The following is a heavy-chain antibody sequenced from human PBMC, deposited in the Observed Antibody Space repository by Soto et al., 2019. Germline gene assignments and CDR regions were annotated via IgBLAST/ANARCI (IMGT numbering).Heavy chain of an antibody. CDR3: ARGWAHYYGSGSYSY. Sequence: TLSLTCAVYGGSFSGYYWSWIRQPPGKGLEWIGEINHSGSTNYNPSLKSRVTISVDTSKNQFSLKLSSVTAADTAVYYCARGWAHYYGSGSYSYWGQGTLVTVSS. D-gene: IGHD3-10*01. CDR1: GGSFSGYY. J-gene: IGHJ4*02. CDR2: INHSGST. V-gene: IGHV4-34*01.